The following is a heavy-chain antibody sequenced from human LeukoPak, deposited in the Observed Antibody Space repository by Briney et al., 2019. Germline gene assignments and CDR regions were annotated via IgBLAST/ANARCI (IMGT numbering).Heavy chain of an antibody. Sequence: SETLSLTCAVYGGCFSGYYWSWIRQPPGKGLEWIGEINHSGSTYYNPSLTSRVTISVDTSKNQLSLKLSSVTAADTALYYCARDGGATSLPNYYYHYLDVWGKGTPVTISS. CDR3: ARDGGATSLPNYYYHYLDV. CDR2: INHSGST. CDR1: GGCFSGYY. D-gene: IGHD1-26*01. V-gene: IGHV4-34*01. J-gene: IGHJ6*03.